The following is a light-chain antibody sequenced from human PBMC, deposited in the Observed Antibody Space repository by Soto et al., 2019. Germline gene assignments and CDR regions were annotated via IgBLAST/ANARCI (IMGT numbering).Light chain of an antibody. CDR1: QSNSRY. CDR3: QQSYSTPPFT. V-gene: IGKV1-39*01. Sequence: DIQVTQSPSFLSGSVGDRVTITCRASQSNSRYLNWYQQKPGKAPKLLIYAASSLQSGVPSRFSGSGSGTDFTLTISSLQPEDFATYYCQQSYSTPPFTFGPGTKVDIK. J-gene: IGKJ3*01. CDR2: AAS.